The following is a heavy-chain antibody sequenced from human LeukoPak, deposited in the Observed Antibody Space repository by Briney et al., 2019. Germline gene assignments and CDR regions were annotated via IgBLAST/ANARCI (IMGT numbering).Heavy chain of an antibody. V-gene: IGHV3-30*02. CDR2: IRYDGSNK. D-gene: IGHD3-22*01. CDR1: GFTFSSYG. CDR3: ARGYYYDSSGYPPGAFDI. J-gene: IGHJ3*02. Sequence: PGGSLRLSCAASGFTFSSYGMHWVRQAPGKGLEWVAFIRYDGSNKYYADSVKGRFTISRDNSKNTLYLQMNSLRAEDTAVYYCARGYYYDSSGYPPGAFDIWGQGTMVTVSS.